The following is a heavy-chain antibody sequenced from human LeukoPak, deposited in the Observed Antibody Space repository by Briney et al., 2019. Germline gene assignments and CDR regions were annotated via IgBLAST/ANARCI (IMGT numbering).Heavy chain of an antibody. CDR1: GFTFSSYA. D-gene: IGHD5-12*01. V-gene: IGHV3-23*01. Sequence: SGGSLRLSCAASGFTFSSYAMSWVRQAPGKGLEWVSLISGNGRSTYYADSVKGRFTISRDNPKNTLYLQMNSLRAEDTAIYYCAKGFGGYVAYFDYWGQGTLVTVSS. J-gene: IGHJ4*02. CDR3: AKGFGGYVAYFDY. CDR2: ISGNGRST.